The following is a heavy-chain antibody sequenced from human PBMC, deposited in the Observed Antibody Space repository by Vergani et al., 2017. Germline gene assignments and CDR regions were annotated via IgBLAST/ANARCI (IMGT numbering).Heavy chain of an antibody. Sequence: QVQLVQSGAEVKKPGSSVKVSCKASGGTFSSYAISWVRQAPGQGLEWMGGIIPIFGTANYAQTIQGRVTITADESTSTAYMELGSLRSEDTAVYYCARALFSSSSWYFPGYWGQGTLVTVSS. J-gene: IGHJ4*02. CDR2: IIPIFGTA. CDR3: ARALFSSSSWYFPGY. D-gene: IGHD6-13*01. V-gene: IGHV1-69*01. CDR1: GGTFSSYA.